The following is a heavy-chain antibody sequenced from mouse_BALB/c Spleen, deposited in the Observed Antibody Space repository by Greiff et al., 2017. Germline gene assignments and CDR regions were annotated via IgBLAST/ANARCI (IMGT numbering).Heavy chain of an antibody. CDR3: ARRRQRYAMDY. CDR1: GYTFSSYW. CDR2: ILPGSGST. Sequence: QVQLKESGAELMKPGASVKISCKATGYTFSSYWIEWVKQRPGHGLEWIGEILPGSGSTNYNEKFKGKATFTADTSSNTAYMQLSSLTSEDSAVYYCARRRQRYAMDYWGQGTSVTVSS. J-gene: IGHJ4*01. D-gene: IGHD3-2*01. V-gene: IGHV1-9*01.